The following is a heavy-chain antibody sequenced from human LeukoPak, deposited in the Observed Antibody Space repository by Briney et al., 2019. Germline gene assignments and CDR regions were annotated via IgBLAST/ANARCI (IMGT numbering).Heavy chain of an antibody. CDR3: GRKWIQLWPQAH. Sequence: GGSLRLSCAASGFTFSSYWMSWVRQAPGKGLEWVANIKQDGSETYYVDSVKGRFTISRDNSKNSLYLQMNSLRAEDTAVYYCGRKWIQLWPQAHWGQGTLVTVSS. V-gene: IGHV3-7*01. CDR2: IKQDGSET. J-gene: IGHJ4*02. D-gene: IGHD5-18*01. CDR1: GFTFSSYW.